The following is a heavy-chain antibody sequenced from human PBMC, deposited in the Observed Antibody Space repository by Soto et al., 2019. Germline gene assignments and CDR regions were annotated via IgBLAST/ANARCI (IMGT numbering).Heavy chain of an antibody. V-gene: IGHV3-7*03. CDR2: IKGDGSER. D-gene: IGHD2-2*01. CDR1: GFTFISYW. CDR3: ARDGCTSASCDVYGMDV. J-gene: IGHJ6*02. Sequence: GGSLRLSCAASGFTFISYWIIFFRHSAFKWLEWVANIKGDGSERHYADSVKGRFIISRDNAKNSLFLQMNSLRVEDTAVYYCARDGCTSASCDVYGMDVWGQGTTVTVSS.